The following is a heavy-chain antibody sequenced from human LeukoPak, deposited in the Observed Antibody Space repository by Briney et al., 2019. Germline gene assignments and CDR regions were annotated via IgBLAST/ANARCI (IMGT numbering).Heavy chain of an antibody. V-gene: IGHV1-3*01. CDR3: ARAGAVAGRAVPPTDDAFDI. Sequence: GASVKVSCKASGYSLTTYAMHWVRQAPGQGLEWMGWINVGNGNTKYSQKFQGRVTIFRDTSASTISMELSSLRSEDTAVFYCARAGAVAGRAVPPTDDAFDIWGQGTLVTVSS. CDR1: GYSLTTYA. J-gene: IGHJ3*02. D-gene: IGHD6-19*01. CDR2: INVGNGNT.